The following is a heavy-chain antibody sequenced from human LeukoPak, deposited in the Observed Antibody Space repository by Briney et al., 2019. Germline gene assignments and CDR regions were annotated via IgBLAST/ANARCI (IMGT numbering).Heavy chain of an antibody. CDR1: GYTFTSYY. V-gene: IGHV1-2*02. CDR2: INPNSGGT. J-gene: IGHJ4*02. Sequence: GASVKVSCKASGYTFTSYYMHWVRQAPGQGLEWMGWINPNSGGTNYAQKFQGRVTMTRDTSISTAYMELSRLRSDDTAVYYCARGLGGCGDYGIDYWGQGTLVTVSS. D-gene: IGHD4-17*01. CDR3: ARGLGGCGDYGIDY.